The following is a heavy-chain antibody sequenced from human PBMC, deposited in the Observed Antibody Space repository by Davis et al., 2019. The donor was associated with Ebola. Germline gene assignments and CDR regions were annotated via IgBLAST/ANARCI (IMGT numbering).Heavy chain of an antibody. CDR3: AKDARGGYYYADF. Sequence: ASGDPFSGHWMNWFRQAPGKGLEWLAVISFDGSDTYYADSVKGRFTISRDNSKTTVDLQMNSLRPEDTALYYCAKDARGGYYYADFWGQGTLVTVSS. J-gene: IGHJ4*02. CDR1: GDPFSGHW. V-gene: IGHV3-30*18. CDR2: ISFDGSDT. D-gene: IGHD3-22*01.